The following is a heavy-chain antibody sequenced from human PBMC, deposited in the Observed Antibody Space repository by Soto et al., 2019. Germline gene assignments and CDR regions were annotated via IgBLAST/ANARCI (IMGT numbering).Heavy chain of an antibody. D-gene: IGHD3-10*01. CDR2: INHSGST. J-gene: IGHJ5*02. Sequence: QVQLQQWGAGLLKPSETLSLTCAVYGGSFSGYYWSWIRQPPGKGLEWIGEINHSGSTNYNPSLKCRITISVDTSKNQFSLKLSSVTASDTAVYYCARGLREIRITMVRGVYYYNWFDPWGQGTLVTVSS. V-gene: IGHV4-34*01. CDR3: ARGLREIRITMVRGVYYYNWFDP. CDR1: GGSFSGYY.